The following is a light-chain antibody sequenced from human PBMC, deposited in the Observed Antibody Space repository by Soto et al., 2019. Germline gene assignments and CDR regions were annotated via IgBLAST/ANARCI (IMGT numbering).Light chain of an antibody. V-gene: IGKV1-8*01. CDR2: AAS. J-gene: IGKJ4*01. Sequence: AIRMTQSPSSFSASTGVRVTITCRASQSIGTYLAWYQQIPGRAPKLLIFAASTLQRGVPSRFSGSGSGTDFTLTISCLQSEDFATYYCQQYYIYPPTFGGGTKVEIK. CDR3: QQYYIYPPT. CDR1: QSIGTY.